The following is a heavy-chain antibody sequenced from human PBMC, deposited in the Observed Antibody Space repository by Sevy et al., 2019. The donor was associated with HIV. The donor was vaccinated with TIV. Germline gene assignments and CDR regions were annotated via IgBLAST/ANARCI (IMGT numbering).Heavy chain of an antibody. Sequence: GGSLRLSCVASGFTFSTYSMNWVRQAPGKGLEWVSSISGLSNYIYYSDSVRGRFTFSRDNAKNSLYLQMNSLRAEDTALYYCARLGSSGWAGMDVWGQGTTVTVSS. V-gene: IGHV3-21*01. J-gene: IGHJ6*02. CDR1: GFTFSTYS. D-gene: IGHD6-19*01. CDR3: ARLGSSGWAGMDV. CDR2: ISGLSNYI.